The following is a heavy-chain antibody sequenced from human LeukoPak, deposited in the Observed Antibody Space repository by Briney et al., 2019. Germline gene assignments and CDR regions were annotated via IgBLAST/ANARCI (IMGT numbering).Heavy chain of an antibody. CDR1: GFTFSDYY. Sequence: AGGSLRLSCAASGFTFSDYYMSWIRQAPGKGLEWVSYISSSGSTIYYADSVKGRFTISRDNAKNSLYLQMNSLRAEDTAVYYCTTGDVASDAFDIWGQGTMVTVSS. CDR2: ISSSGSTI. D-gene: IGHD7-27*01. CDR3: TTGDVASDAFDI. J-gene: IGHJ3*02. V-gene: IGHV3-11*04.